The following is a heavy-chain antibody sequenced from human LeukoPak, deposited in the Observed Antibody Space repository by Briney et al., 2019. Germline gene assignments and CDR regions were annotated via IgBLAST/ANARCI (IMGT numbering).Heavy chain of an antibody. D-gene: IGHD5-12*01. CDR1: GFTFTSSA. J-gene: IGHJ4*02. CDR2: IVVGSGNT. Sequence: ASVKVSCKASGFTFTSSAVQWVRQARGQRLEWIGWIVVGSGNTNYAQRFQERATITRDMSTSTAYMELSSLRSEDTAVYYCAARISRVATIESDYWGQGTLVTVSS. CDR3: AARISRVATIESDY. V-gene: IGHV1-58*01.